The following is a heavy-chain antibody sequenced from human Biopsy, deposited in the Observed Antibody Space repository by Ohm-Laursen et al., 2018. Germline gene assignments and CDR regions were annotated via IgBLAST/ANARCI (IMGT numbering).Heavy chain of an antibody. Sequence: GSSVKVSCKGSGYAVNDYFLHWLRQAPGQGPERMGGISPNSGGTNYAQKFQGRVTMTTDTSTSTVYLELRRLISDDTAVYYCARDIMNRIAGLVARSDVFDVWGQGTLVTVSS. J-gene: IGHJ3*01. CDR2: ISPNSGGT. CDR1: GYAVNDYF. V-gene: IGHV1-2*02. CDR3: ARDIMNRIAGLVARSDVFDV. D-gene: IGHD3-16*01.